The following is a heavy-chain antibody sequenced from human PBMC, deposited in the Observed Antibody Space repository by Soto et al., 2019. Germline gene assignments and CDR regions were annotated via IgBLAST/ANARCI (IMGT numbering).Heavy chain of an antibody. J-gene: IGHJ3*02. V-gene: IGHV1-18*01. Sequence: QVQLVQSGAEVKKPGASVKVSCKASGYTFTSYGISWVRQAPGQGLEWMGWISAYNGNTNYAQKLQGRVTMTTDTSTNTAYMELRSLRSDDTAVYYCARSLLKQLDPDDAFDIWGQGTMVTVSS. CDR3: ARSLLKQLDPDDAFDI. D-gene: IGHD6-13*01. CDR1: GYTFTSYG. CDR2: ISAYNGNT.